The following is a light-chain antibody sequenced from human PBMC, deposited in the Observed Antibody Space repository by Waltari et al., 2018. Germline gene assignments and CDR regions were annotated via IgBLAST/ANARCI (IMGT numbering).Light chain of an antibody. CDR1: SSDHGSYNL. J-gene: IGLJ1*01. Sequence: QSALTQPASVSGSPGQSLTISCPGASSDHGSYNLISCSQQHPGKVHKILIYEVSKRPSGVSHRFSGSRSGNTASLTISGLQAEDEADYYCCSYGGRTTFFYVFGTGTKVTVL. V-gene: IGLV2-23*02. CDR2: EVS. CDR3: CSYGGRTTFFYV.